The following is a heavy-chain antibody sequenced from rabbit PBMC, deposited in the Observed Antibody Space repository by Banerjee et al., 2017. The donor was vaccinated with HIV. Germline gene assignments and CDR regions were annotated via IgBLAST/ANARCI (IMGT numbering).Heavy chain of an antibody. D-gene: IGHD6-1*01. CDR2: IETGSIDFT. V-gene: IGHV1S45*01. Sequence: QQQLVESGGGLVKPGASLTLTCKASGFSFSSKAVMCWVRQAPGKGLEWIACIETGSIDFTYYASWAKGRFTISKTSSTTVTLQMTSLTAADTATYFCARGDGYAYGGYDLWGPGTLVTVS. CDR1: GFSFSSKAV. J-gene: IGHJ4*01. CDR3: ARGDGYAYGGYDL.